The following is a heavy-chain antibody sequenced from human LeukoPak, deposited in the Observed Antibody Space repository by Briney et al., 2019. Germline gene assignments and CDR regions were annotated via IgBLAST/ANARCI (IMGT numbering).Heavy chain of an antibody. D-gene: IGHD3-22*01. CDR3: ARDTYYYDSSGYYAFDI. CDR1: GFTFSSYA. CDR2: ISYNGSNK. Sequence: GGSLRLSCAASGFTFSSYAMHWVRQAPGKGLEWVAVISYNGSNKYYADSVKGRFTISRDNSKSTLYLQMNSLRAEDTAVYYCARDTYYYDSSGYYAFDIWGQGTMVTVSS. V-gene: IGHV3-30-3*01. J-gene: IGHJ3*02.